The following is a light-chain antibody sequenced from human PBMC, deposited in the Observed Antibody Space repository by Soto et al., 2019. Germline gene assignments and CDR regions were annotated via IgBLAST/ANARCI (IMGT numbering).Light chain of an antibody. J-gene: IGLJ2*01. CDR1: SGDVGGYNY. CDR2: DVS. V-gene: IGLV2-14*03. Sequence: QSVLTQPASVSGSPGQSITISCTGTSGDVGGYNYVSWYQQHPGKAPKLMIYDVSNRPSGVSDRFSGSKSGNMASLTISGLQAEDEADYYCCSYTSGIPLVVLGGGTKLTVL. CDR3: CSYTSGIPLVV.